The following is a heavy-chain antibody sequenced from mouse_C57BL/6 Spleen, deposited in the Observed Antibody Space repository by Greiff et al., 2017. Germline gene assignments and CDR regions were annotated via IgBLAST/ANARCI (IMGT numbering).Heavy chain of an antibody. D-gene: IGHD1-1*01. J-gene: IGHJ3*01. V-gene: IGHV14-1*01. Sequence: VQLQQSGAELVRPGASVKLSCTASGFNIKDYYMHWVKQRPEQGLEWIGRIDPEDGDTEYAPKFQGKATMTADTSSNTAYLQLSSLTSEDTAVXYCTTDYYGSTQAWFAYWGQGTLVTVSA. CDR3: TTDYYGSTQAWFAY. CDR1: GFNIKDYY. CDR2: IDPEDGDT.